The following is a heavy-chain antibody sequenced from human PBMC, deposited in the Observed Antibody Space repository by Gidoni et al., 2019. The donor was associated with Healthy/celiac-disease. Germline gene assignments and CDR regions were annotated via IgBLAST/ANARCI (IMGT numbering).Heavy chain of an antibody. CDR1: GFTFSSYG. CDR3: ARDYYDSSGYYLAPDY. V-gene: IGHV3-33*01. J-gene: IGHJ4*02. Sequence: QVQLVESGGGVVQPGRSLRLSCAASGFTFSSYGRPWVRQAPGKGLEWVAVIWYYGSNKKYAESVKGRVTISRDNSKNTLYLQMNRLRAEDTAVYYCARDYYDSSGYYLAPDYWGQGTLVTVSS. D-gene: IGHD3-22*01. CDR2: IWYYGSNK.